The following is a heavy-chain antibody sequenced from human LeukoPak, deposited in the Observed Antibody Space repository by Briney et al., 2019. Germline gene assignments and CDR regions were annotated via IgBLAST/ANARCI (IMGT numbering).Heavy chain of an antibody. CDR3: ARDRGLNWVFDY. D-gene: IGHD7-27*01. V-gene: IGHV4-34*01. CDR1: GGSFSGYY. J-gene: IGHJ4*02. CDR2: INHSGST. Sequence: SETLSLTCAVSGGSFSGYYWSWIRQPPGKGLEWIGEINHSGSTNYNPSLKSRVTISVDTSKNQFSLKLSSVTAADTAVYYCARDRGLNWVFDYWGQGTLVTVSS.